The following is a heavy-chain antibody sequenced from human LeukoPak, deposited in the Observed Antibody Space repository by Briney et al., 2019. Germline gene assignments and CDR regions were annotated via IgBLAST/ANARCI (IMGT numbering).Heavy chain of an antibody. Sequence: PSETLSLTCTVSGGSISSYYWSWIRQPPGKGLEWTGYIYYSGSTNYNPSLKSRVTISVDTSKNQFSLKLSSVTAADTAVYYCARDYLVRDYYYGMDVWGQGTTVTVSS. D-gene: IGHD3-10*01. CDR2: IYYSGST. V-gene: IGHV4-59*01. CDR1: GGSISSYY. CDR3: ARDYLVRDYYYGMDV. J-gene: IGHJ6*02.